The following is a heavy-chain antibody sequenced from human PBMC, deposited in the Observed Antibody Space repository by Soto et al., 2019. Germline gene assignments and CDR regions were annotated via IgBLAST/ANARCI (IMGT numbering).Heavy chain of an antibody. CDR1: GGSFSGYY. Sequence: SETLSLTCAVYGGSFSGYYWSWIRQPPGKGLEWIGEINHSGSTNYNPSLKSRVTISVDTSKNQFSLKLSSVTAADTAVYYCASCSGYDYSGGYYYYYMDVWGKGTTVTVSS. CDR2: INHSGST. CDR3: ASCSGYDYSGGYYYYYMDV. V-gene: IGHV4-34*01. D-gene: IGHD5-12*01. J-gene: IGHJ6*03.